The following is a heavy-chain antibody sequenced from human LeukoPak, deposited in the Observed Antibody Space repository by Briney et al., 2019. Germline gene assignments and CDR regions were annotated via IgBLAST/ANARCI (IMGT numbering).Heavy chain of an antibody. J-gene: IGHJ5*02. CDR1: GFTFGDYA. CDR2: IRDSGGA. CDR3: ARDRAANQDWVEFDP. V-gene: IGHV3-66*03. Sequence: QSGGSLRLSCTAAGFTFGDYAMSWVRQAPGKGLEWVGLIRDSGGAFYADFARGRFAISRDESENTLYLQMNSLRVEDTAVYFCARDRAANQDWVEFDPWGQGTPVIVSS. D-gene: IGHD3/OR15-3a*01.